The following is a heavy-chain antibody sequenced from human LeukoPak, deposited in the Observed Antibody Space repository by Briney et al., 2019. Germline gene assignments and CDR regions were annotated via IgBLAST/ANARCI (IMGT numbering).Heavy chain of an antibody. J-gene: IGHJ3*02. D-gene: IGHD3-16*01. CDR1: GYSFATYW. CDR2: IYPGDSDT. CDR3: ARGLGERGAFDI. Sequence: GESLKISCKGSGYSFATYWIGWVRQMRGKGLEWIGIIYPGDSDTRYSPSFQGQVTISADKSITTAYLQWGSLKASDTAMYYCARGLGERGAFDIWGQGTMVTVSS. V-gene: IGHV5-51*01.